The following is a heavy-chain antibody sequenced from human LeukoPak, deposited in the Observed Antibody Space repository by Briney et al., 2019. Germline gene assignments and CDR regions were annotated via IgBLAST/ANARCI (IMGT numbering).Heavy chain of an antibody. CDR1: GDSVSSKSAA. V-gene: IGHV6-1*01. Sequence: SQTLSLTCAISGDSVSSKSAAWNWIRQSPSRGLEWLGRTYYRSKWYFDYAVSVRSRMTISPDTSKNQFSLQLNSVTPEDTAVYYCARSKAVGGMDYFDFWGQGTLVTVSS. CDR2: TYYRSKWYF. CDR3: ARSKAVGGMDYFDF. J-gene: IGHJ4*02. D-gene: IGHD6-19*01.